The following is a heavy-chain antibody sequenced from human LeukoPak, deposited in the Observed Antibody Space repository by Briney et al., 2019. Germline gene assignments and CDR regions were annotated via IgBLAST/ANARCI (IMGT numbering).Heavy chain of an antibody. CDR2: IKEDGSEK. Sequence: GGSLRLSCAASGFSFSSYWMSWVRQAPGKGLEWVANIKEDGSEKNYVDSVKGRFTISRDDAKNSLYLQMNSLRAEDTAVYYCARKDSSPRTFDYWGQGTLVTVSS. CDR1: GFSFSSYW. CDR3: ARKDSSPRTFDY. J-gene: IGHJ4*02. V-gene: IGHV3-7*01. D-gene: IGHD3-22*01.